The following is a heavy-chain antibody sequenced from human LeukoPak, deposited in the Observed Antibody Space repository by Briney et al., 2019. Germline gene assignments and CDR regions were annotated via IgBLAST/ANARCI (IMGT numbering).Heavy chain of an antibody. V-gene: IGHV4-34*01. CDR2: INHSGST. Sequence: SETLSLTCAVYGGSFSGYYWSWIRQPPGKGLEWIGEINHSGSTNYNPSLKSRVTISVDTSKNQFSLKLSSVTAADTAVYYCARGGRIPRRPHYFDYWGQGTLVTVSS. J-gene: IGHJ4*02. CDR1: GGSFSGYY. CDR3: ARGGRIPRRPHYFDY. D-gene: IGHD2-2*02.